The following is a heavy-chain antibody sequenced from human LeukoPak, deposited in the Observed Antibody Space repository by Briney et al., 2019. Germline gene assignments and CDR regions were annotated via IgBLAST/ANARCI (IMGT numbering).Heavy chain of an antibody. CDR1: GFSFSSYS. J-gene: IGHJ3*02. CDR3: ARTASNYYGSGDDAFDI. D-gene: IGHD3-10*01. V-gene: IGHV3-48*02. Sequence: GGSLRLSCAASGFSFSSYSMNWARQAPGKGLEWISYISSSGNPINYADSVEGRFTISRDNAKNSLYLQMNSLRDEDTAVYYCARTASNYYGSGDDAFDIWGQGTMVTVSS. CDR2: ISSSGNPI.